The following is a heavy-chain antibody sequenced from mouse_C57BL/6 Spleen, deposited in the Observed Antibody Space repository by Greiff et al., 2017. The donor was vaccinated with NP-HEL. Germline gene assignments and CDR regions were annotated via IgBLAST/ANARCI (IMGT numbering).Heavy chain of an antibody. CDR2: INPNNGGT. D-gene: IGHD1-1*01. CDR1: GYTFTDYY. J-gene: IGHJ4*01. V-gene: IGHV1-26*01. CDR3: ARKGTTVNAMDY. Sequence: VQLQQSGPELVKPGASVKISCKASGYTFTDYYMNWVKQSHGKSLEWIGDINPNNGGTSYNQKFKGKATLTVDKSSSTAYMELRSLTSEDSAVYYCARKGTTVNAMDYWGQGTSVTVSS.